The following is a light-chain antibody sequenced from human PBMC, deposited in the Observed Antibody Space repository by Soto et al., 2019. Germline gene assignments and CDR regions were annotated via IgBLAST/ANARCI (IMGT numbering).Light chain of an antibody. CDR2: EVS. Sequence: QSALTQRASVSGSPGQSITISCTGTSSDVGGYNYVSWYQQHPGKAPKLMIYEVSNRPSGVSNRFSGSKSGNTASLTISGLQAEDEADYYCSSYTSSSTLEVFGGGTKLTVL. CDR1: SSDVGGYNY. V-gene: IGLV2-14*01. CDR3: SSYTSSSTLEV. J-gene: IGLJ3*02.